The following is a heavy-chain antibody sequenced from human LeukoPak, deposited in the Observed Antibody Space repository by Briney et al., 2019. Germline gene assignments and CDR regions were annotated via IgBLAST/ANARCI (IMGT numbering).Heavy chain of an antibody. CDR2: MYYSGST. CDR3: ASGIAVAGDFGY. V-gene: IGHV4-59*01. CDR1: GGSISSYY. D-gene: IGHD6-19*01. J-gene: IGHJ4*02. Sequence: PSETLSLTCTVSGGSISSYYWSWIRQPPGKGLEWIGYMYYSGSTNYNPSLKGRVTISVDTSKNQFSLKLSSVTAADTAVYYCASGIAVAGDFGYWGQGTLVTVSS.